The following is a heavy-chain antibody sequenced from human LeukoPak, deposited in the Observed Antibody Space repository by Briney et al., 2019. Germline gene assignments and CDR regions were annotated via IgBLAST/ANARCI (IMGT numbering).Heavy chain of an antibody. CDR2: NYYSGST. Sequence: PSETLSLTCTVSGGSISSYYWSWIRQPPGKGLEWIGYNYYSGSTNYNPSLKSRVTISVDTSKNQFSLKLSSVTAADTAVYYCATGPWRGSEIDYWGQGTLVTVSS. CDR1: GGSISSYY. J-gene: IGHJ4*02. D-gene: IGHD3-3*01. CDR3: ATGPWRGSEIDY. V-gene: IGHV4-59*01.